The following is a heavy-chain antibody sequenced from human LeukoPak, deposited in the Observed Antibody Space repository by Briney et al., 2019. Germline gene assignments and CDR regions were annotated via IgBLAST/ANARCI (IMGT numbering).Heavy chain of an antibody. J-gene: IGHJ5*02. V-gene: IGHV3-64D*09. CDR1: GFTFSSYA. Sequence: GGSLRLSCSASGFTFSSYAMHWVRQAPGKGLEYVSAISSNGGSTYYADSVKGRFTISRDNSKNTLYLQMSSLRAEDTAVYYCVKGESEHSGNYLDNWFDPWGLGTLVTVSS. D-gene: IGHD1-26*01. CDR3: VKGESEHSGNYLDNWFDP. CDR2: ISSNGGST.